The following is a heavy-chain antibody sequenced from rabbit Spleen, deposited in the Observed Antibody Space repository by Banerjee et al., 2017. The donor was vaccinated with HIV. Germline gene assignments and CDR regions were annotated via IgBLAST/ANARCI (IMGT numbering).Heavy chain of an antibody. J-gene: IGHJ4*01. CDR3: VRDLGYDDYSEKGYFNL. D-gene: IGHD2-1*01. CDR2: IEPIFGRT. V-gene: IGHV1S47*01. Sequence: QEQLVESGGGLVQPGGPLKISCKASGLDFRNYGVSWVRQAPGKGLEWIGYIEPIFGRTYYASWVTGRFTISSHNAQNTLYLQLNSLTAADTATYFCVRDLGYDDYSEKGYFNLWGPGTLVTVS. CDR1: GLDFRNYG.